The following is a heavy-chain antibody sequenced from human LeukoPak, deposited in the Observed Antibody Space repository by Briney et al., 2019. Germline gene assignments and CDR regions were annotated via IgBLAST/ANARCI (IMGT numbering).Heavy chain of an antibody. CDR1: GFTFDDYA. Sequence: GGSLRLPCAASGFTFDDYAMHWVRQAPGKGLEWVSAISGSGGSTYYADSVKGRFTISRDNSKNTLYLQMNSLRAEDTAVYYCAKDLTTVITDDYWGQGTLVTVSS. V-gene: IGHV3-23*01. D-gene: IGHD4-17*01. J-gene: IGHJ4*02. CDR2: ISGSGGST. CDR3: AKDLTTVITDDY.